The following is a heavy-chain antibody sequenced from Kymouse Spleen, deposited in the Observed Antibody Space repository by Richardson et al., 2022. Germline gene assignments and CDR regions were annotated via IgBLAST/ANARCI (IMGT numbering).Heavy chain of an antibody. CDR1: GGSISSSSYY. J-gene: IGHJ4*02. Sequence: QLQLQESGPGLVKPSETLSLTCTVSGGSISSSSYYWGWIRQPPGKGLEWIGSIYYSGSTYYNPSLKSRVTISVDTSKNQFSLKLSSVTAADTAVYYCAAYNWNFPPLFDYWGQGTLVTVSS. CDR2: IYYSGST. D-gene: IGHD1-7*01. CDR3: AAYNWNFPPLFDY. V-gene: IGHV4-39*01.